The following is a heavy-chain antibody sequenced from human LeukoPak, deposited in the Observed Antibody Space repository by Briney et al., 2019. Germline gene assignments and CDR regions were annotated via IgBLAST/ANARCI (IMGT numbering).Heavy chain of an antibody. Sequence: SETLSLTCTVSGGSISSSSYYWGWIRQPPGKGLEWIGSIYYSGSTYYNPSLKSRVTISVDTSKNQFSLKLSSVTAADTAVYYCARDPLPGYYDSTGGYWGQGTLVTVSS. V-gene: IGHV4-39*02. CDR3: ARDPLPGYYDSTGGY. J-gene: IGHJ4*02. D-gene: IGHD3-22*01. CDR2: IYYSGST. CDR1: GGSISSSSYY.